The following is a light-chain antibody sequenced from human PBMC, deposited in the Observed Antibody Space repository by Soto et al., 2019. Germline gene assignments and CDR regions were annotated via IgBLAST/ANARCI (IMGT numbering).Light chain of an antibody. Sequence: AIRIAQSPSSLSSSTRDRVTITCRASQGISSYLAWYQQKPGKAPKLLIYAASTLQSGVPSRFSGSGSGTDFTLTISCLQSEDFATYYCQQYYSYPQTFGQGTKVDI. CDR1: QGISSY. CDR3: QQYYSYPQT. V-gene: IGKV1-8*01. CDR2: AAS. J-gene: IGKJ1*01.